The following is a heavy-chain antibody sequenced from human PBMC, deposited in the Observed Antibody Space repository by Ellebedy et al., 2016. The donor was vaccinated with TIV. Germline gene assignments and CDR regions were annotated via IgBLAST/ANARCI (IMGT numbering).Heavy chain of an antibody. CDR3: ARYRVPGDV. D-gene: IGHD1-26*01. J-gene: IGHJ6*02. CDR1: GFIFSGSY. Sequence: GESLKISCTASGFIFSGSYMTWIRQAPGKGLEWVSYISGSGDYTQYGDSVKGRFTVSRDNAKNSLYLQMNSLGVEDTAVYYCARYRVPGDVWGQGTTVTVSS. CDR2: ISGSGDYT. V-gene: IGHV3-11*03.